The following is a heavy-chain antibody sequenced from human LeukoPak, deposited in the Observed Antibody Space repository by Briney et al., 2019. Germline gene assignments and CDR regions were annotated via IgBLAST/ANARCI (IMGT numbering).Heavy chain of an antibody. Sequence: SSQTLSLTCTVSGGSISSGGYYWSWIRQHPGKGLERIGYIYYSGSTYYNPSLKSRVTISVDTSKNQFSLKLSSVTAADTAVYYCARVLRGYFDYWGQGTLVTVSS. V-gene: IGHV4-31*03. J-gene: IGHJ4*02. CDR3: ARVLRGYFDY. CDR2: IYYSGST. CDR1: GGSISSGGYY.